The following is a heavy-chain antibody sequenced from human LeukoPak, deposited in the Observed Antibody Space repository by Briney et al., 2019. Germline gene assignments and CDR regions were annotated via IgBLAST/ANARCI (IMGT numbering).Heavy chain of an antibody. CDR1: GHSISSGYY. CDR2: IYHSGST. J-gene: IGHJ4*02. CDR3: ARRVFPDYFDY. D-gene: IGHD6-13*01. V-gene: IGHV4-38-2*01. Sequence: SETLSLTCAASGHSISSGYYWGWIRQPPGKGLEWIGSIYHSGSTYYNPSLKSRVTISVDTSKNQFSLKLSSVTAADTAVYYCARRVFPDYFDYWGQGTLVTVSS.